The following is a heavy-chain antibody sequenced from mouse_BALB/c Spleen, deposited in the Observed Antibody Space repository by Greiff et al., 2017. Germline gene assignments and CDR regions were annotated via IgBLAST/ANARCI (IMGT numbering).Heavy chain of an antibody. CDR3: AREDDGYLAD. V-gene: IGHV5-6*02. D-gene: IGHD2-3*01. J-gene: IGHJ3*01. Sequence: DVMLVESGGDLVKPGGSLKLSCAASGFTFSSYGMSWVRQTPDKRLEWVATISSGGSYTYYPDSVKGRFTISRDNAKNTLYLQMSSLKSEDTAMYYCAREDDGYLADWGQGTLVTVSA. CDR1: GFTFSSYG. CDR2: ISSGGSYT.